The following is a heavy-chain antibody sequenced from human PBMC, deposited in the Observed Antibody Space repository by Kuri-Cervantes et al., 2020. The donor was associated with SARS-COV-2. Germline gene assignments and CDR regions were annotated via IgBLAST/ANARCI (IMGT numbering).Heavy chain of an antibody. CDR3: ARDQKYYDFWSGYSTRANYYYYYMDV. D-gene: IGHD3-3*01. V-gene: IGHV3-74*01. Sequence: GESLKISCAASGFTFSSYWMHWVRQAPGKGLVWVSHINSDGSSTSYADSVKGRFTISRDNAKNTLYLQMNSLRAEDTAVYYCARDQKYYDFWSGYSTRANYYYYYMDVWGKGTTVTVSS. J-gene: IGHJ6*03. CDR2: INSDGSST. CDR1: GFTFSSYW.